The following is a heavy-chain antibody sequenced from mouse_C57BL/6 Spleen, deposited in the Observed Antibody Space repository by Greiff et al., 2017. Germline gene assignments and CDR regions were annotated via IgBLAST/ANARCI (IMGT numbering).Heavy chain of an antibody. CDR1: GFNIKDYY. Sequence: VQLQQSGAELVKPGASVKLSCTASGFNIKDYYMHWVKQRTEQGLEWIGRIDPEDGDTKYAPKFQGKATITADTSSNTAYLQLSSLTSEDTAVYYCARPFYDGYLYYFDYWGQGTTLTVSS. CDR2: IDPEDGDT. J-gene: IGHJ2*01. CDR3: ARPFYDGYLYYFDY. V-gene: IGHV14-2*01. D-gene: IGHD2-3*01.